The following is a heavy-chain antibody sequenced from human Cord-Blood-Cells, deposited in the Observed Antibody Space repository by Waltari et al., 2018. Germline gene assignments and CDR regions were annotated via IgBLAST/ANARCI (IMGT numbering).Heavy chain of an antibody. V-gene: IGHV1-69*01. D-gene: IGHD3-10*01. CDR3: ARKRGEKGGYWYFDL. CDR1: GGNVSSYA. CDR2: IIPIFGTA. J-gene: IGHJ2*01. Sequence: QVQLVQSGAEVKKPGSSVKVSCKVSGGNVSSYANSWVPQAPGQGLEWMGGIIPIFGTANYAQKFQGRVTITADETTSTAYMELSSLRSEDTAVYYCARKRGEKGGYWYFDLWGRGTLVTVSS.